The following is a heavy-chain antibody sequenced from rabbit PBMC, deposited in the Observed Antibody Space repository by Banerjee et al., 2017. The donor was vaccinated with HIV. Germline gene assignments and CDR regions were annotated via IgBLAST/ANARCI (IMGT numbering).Heavy chain of an antibody. V-gene: IGHV1S40*01. CDR1: GFTISSSYY. J-gene: IGHJ4*01. Sequence: QSLEESGGGLVQPEGSLALTCTASGFTISSSYYMCWVRQAPGKGLEWIACIYAGSSGSTYYASWAKGRFTVSKTSSTTVTLRMTSLTAADTATYFCARTYGGSQAYFNLWGPGTLVT. D-gene: IGHD4-2*01. CDR2: IYAGSSGST. CDR3: ARTYGGSQAYFNL.